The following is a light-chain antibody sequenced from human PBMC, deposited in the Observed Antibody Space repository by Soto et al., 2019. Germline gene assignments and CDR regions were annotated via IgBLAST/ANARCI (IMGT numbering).Light chain of an antibody. V-gene: IGLV2-11*01. CDR3: CSYAGPYIHYV. CDR2: DVS. J-gene: IGLJ1*01. CDR1: SSDVGGYNY. Sequence: QSALTQPRSVSGSPGQSVTISCTGTSSDVGGYNYVSWYQQHPGKAPELMIYDVSKRPSGVPDRFSGSKSGNTASLTISGLQPEDEADYSCCSYAGPYIHYVFGSGTSSPS.